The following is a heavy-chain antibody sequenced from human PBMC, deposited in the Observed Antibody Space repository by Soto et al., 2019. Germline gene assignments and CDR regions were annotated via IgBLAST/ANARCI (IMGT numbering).Heavy chain of an antibody. CDR1: GFTFSSYA. Sequence: QVQLVESGGGVVQPGRSLRLSCAASGFTFSSYAMHWVRQAPGKGLEWVAVISYDGSNKYYADSVKGRFTISRDNSKNTLYLQMNGLRAEDTAVYYCARDARYCISTSCPERGWFDPWGQGTLVTVSS. J-gene: IGHJ5*02. CDR3: ARDARYCISTSCPERGWFDP. D-gene: IGHD2-2*01. CDR2: ISYDGSNK. V-gene: IGHV3-30-3*01.